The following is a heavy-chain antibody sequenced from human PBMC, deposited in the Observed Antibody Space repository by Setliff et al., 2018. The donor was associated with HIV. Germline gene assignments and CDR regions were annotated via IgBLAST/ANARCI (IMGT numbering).Heavy chain of an antibody. V-gene: IGHV1-2*02. J-gene: IGHJ5*02. D-gene: IGHD3-10*01. CDR1: GYTFTASY. CDR3: ARVSGSPDYYGSGFWFDP. CDR2: MHPNSGAT. Sequence: ASVKVSCKTSGYTFTASYLHWVRQAPGQGLQWMGWMHPNSGATKYAQKFRDRVTMTRDTSISTASMELSRLRSDDTAVYYCARVSGSPDYYGSGFWFDPWGQGTLVTVS.